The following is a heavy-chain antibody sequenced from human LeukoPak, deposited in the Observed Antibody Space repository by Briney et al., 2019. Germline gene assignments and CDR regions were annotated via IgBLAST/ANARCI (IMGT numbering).Heavy chain of an antibody. CDR3: ARDLLEGIDYFDY. CDR1: GFTFSSYS. V-gene: IGHV3-21*01. J-gene: IGHJ4*02. D-gene: IGHD2-15*01. Sequence: GSLRLSCAASGFTFSSYSMNWVRQAPGKGLEWVSSISSSSSYIYYADSVKGRFTISRDNAKNSLYPQMNSLRAEDTAVYYCARDLLEGIDYFDYWGQGTLVTVSS. CDR2: ISSSSSYI.